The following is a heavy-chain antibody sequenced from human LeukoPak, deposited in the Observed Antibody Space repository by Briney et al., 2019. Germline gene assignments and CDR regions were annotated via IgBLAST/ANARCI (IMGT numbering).Heavy chain of an antibody. D-gene: IGHD5-12*01. CDR2: ISGSGGST. V-gene: IGHV3-23*01. CDR3: ATVPRSGYYYFDY. J-gene: IGHJ4*02. CDR1: GFPFSIYA. Sequence: PGGPLRLSCAPSGFPFSIYAMIWVRQAPGRGLEWVSVISGSGGSTYYADSVKGRFTISKDTSRNTLFLQMNSLRAEDTAVYYCATVPRSGYYYFDYWGQGTLVTVSS.